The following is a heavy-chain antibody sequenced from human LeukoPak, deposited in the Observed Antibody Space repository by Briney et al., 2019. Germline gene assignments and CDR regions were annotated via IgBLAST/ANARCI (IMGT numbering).Heavy chain of an antibody. D-gene: IGHD1-20*01. J-gene: IGHJ4*02. V-gene: IGHV3-53*01. Sequence: GGSLRLSCAASGFTVSSNYMSWVRQAPGKGLEWVSVIYSGGSTYYADSVKGRLTISRDNSKNTLYLQMNSLRAEDTAVYYCARTITGVFDYWGQGTLVTVSS. CDR2: IYSGGST. CDR3: ARTITGVFDY. CDR1: GFTVSSNY.